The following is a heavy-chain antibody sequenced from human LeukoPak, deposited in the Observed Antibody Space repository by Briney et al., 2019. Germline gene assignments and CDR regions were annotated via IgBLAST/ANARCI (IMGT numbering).Heavy chain of an antibody. D-gene: IGHD2-21*02. CDR1: NYSISSGHY. V-gene: IGHV4-38-2*02. Sequence: SETLSLTCTVSNYSISSGHYWGWIRQPPGKGLEWIGSMYKTGATHNNPSLRNRVAISLDTSKNQFSLKLRSVIAADSAVYYCGRVVLLGGGDCYIDYWGQGTLVTVST. CDR3: GRVVLLGGGDCYIDY. J-gene: IGHJ4*02. CDR2: MYKTGAT.